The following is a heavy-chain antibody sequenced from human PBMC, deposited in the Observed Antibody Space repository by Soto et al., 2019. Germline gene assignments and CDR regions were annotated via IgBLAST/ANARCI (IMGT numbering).Heavy chain of an antibody. J-gene: IGHJ4*02. V-gene: IGHV3-48*03. D-gene: IGHD3-3*01. CDR1: GFTFSSYE. Sequence: GGSLRLSCAASGFTFSSYEMNWVRQAPGKGLEWVSYISSSGSTIYYADSVKGRFTISRDNAKNSLYLQMNSLRAEDTAVYYCASQRDFWSGYYTGGFDYWGQGTLVTVSS. CDR2: ISSSGSTI. CDR3: ASQRDFWSGYYTGGFDY.